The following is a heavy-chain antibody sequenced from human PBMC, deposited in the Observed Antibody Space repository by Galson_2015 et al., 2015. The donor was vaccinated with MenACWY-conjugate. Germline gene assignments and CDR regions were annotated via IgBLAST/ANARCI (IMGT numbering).Heavy chain of an antibody. CDR3: ARRRPRDIGGGFDI. J-gene: IGHJ3*02. Sequence: LRLSCAASGFTFTGYEFNWVRQAPGKGLEWIGNIHYSGGTYHNPSLKSRITASVDTSKNQFSLNLASVTAADTALYYCARRRPRDIGGGFDIWGQGTLVTVSS. CDR2: IHYSGGT. D-gene: IGHD2-15*01. V-gene: IGHV4-34*01. CDR1: GFTFTGYE.